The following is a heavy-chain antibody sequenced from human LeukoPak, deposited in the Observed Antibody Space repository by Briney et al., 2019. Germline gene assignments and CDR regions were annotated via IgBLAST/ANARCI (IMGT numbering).Heavy chain of an antibody. CDR3: ARHQIGGNILNY. Sequence: GSLRLSCAASGFTFSNNATRWVRQSSGKGLEWIGEISHSGAANHNPSLKRRVTISVDKSKNKFSLELTSVTAADTAVYYCARHQIGGNILNYWGRGTLVTVSS. D-gene: IGHD3-3*01. J-gene: IGHJ4*02. V-gene: IGHV4-4*02. CDR1: GFTFSNNA. CDR2: ISHSGAA.